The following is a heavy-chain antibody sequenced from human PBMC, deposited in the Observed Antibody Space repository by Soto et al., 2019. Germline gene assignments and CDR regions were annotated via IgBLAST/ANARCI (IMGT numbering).Heavy chain of an antibody. CDR3: ARHGVGRTIVVVPAARWGMDV. D-gene: IGHD2-2*01. CDR2: IDPSDSYT. V-gene: IGHV5-10-1*01. CDR1: VYSFTSYW. Sequence: GESLKISCKGSVYSFTSYWISWVRQMPGKGLEWMGRIDPSDSYTNYNPSFQGHVTISADKSISTAYLQWSSLKASDTAMYYCARHGVGRTIVVVPAARWGMDVWGQGTTVTVSS. J-gene: IGHJ6*02.